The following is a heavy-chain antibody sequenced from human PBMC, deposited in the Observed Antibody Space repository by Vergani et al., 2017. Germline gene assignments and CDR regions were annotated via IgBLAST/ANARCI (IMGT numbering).Heavy chain of an antibody. CDR1: GESFSSFY. J-gene: IGHJ4*02. CDR3: AVRPRVNLVGGEIVTKRTFDY. Sequence: QVQLQQWGAGVVKPSGTLSLTCAVFGESFSSFYWSWIRQPPGKGLEWIGEINNDGHTTYNPSLESRVTVSSDTAKNKFSLNLMSVIAADTAMYYCAVRPRVNLVGGEIVTKRTFDYWSQGSLVTVSS. D-gene: IGHD3-10*01. CDR2: INNDGHT. V-gene: IGHV4-34*02.